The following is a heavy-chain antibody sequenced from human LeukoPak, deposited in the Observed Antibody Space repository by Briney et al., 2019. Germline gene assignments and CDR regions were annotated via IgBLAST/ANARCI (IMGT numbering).Heavy chain of an antibody. V-gene: IGHV3-21*01. CDR2: ISSSSTYI. D-gene: IGHD6-19*01. Sequence: PGGSLRLSCTASGFTFSSYSMNWVRQAPGKGLEWVSSISSSSTYIYYPDSLKGRFTISRDNAKNSLYLQMNSLRAEDTAVYYCARAGGAVAGLYYFDYWGQGTLVTVSS. CDR3: ARAGGAVAGLYYFDY. J-gene: IGHJ4*02. CDR1: GFTFSSYS.